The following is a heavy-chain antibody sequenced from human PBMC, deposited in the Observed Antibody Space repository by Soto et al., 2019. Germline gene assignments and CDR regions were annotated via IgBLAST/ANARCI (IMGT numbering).Heavy chain of an antibody. V-gene: IGHV3-30*18. Sequence: QPGGSLRLSCAASGFTFSSYGMHWVRQAPGKGLEWVAVISYDGSNKYYADSVKGRFTISRDNSKNTLYLQMNSLRAEDTAVYYCAKDRVGASEYGMDVWGQGTTVTVSS. CDR3: AKDRVGASEYGMDV. J-gene: IGHJ6*02. CDR1: GFTFSSYG. CDR2: ISYDGSNK. D-gene: IGHD1-26*01.